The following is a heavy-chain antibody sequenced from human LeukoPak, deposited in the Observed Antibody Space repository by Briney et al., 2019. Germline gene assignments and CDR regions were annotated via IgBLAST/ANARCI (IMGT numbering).Heavy chain of an antibody. CDR3: ARKENVYYYFDY. V-gene: IGHV4-28*01. CDR2: IYHSGTT. J-gene: IGHJ4*02. Sequence: SETLSLTCAVSGYSITSSSWWGWIRQPPGKGLEWIGYIYHSGTTYYNPSLQSRVTMSVDTSKNQFSLKLSSVAAVDTAVYYCARKENVYYYFDYWGQGTLVTVSS. CDR1: GYSITSSSW. D-gene: IGHD3-10*01.